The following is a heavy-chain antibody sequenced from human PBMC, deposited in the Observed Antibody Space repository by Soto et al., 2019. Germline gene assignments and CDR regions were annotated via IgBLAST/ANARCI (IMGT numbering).Heavy chain of an antibody. V-gene: IGHV4-61*01. D-gene: IGHD4-17*01. CDR3: ASHPMTTVNNAPHDY. CDR1: GGSVSSGSYY. CDR2: IYYSGST. Sequence: QVQLQESGPGLVKPSETLSLTCTVSGGSVSSGSYYWSWIRQPPGKGLEWIGYIYYSGSTNYNPSRKSRVTISGDTSKNQFSLKLSSVTAADTAVYYCASHPMTTVNNAPHDYWGQGTLVTVSS. J-gene: IGHJ4*02.